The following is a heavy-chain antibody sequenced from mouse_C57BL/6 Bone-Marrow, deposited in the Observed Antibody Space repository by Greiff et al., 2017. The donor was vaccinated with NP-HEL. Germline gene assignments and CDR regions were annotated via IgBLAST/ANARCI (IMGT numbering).Heavy chain of an antibody. CDR1: GFTFSDYY. Sequence: EVMLVESEGGLVQPGSSMKLSCTASGFTFSDYYMAWVRQVPEKGLEWVANINYDGSSTYYLDSLKSRFIISRDNAKNILYLQMSSLKSEDTATYYCARDDYYVSFDYWGQGTTLTVSS. CDR3: ARDDYYVSFDY. D-gene: IGHD1-1*01. V-gene: IGHV5-16*01. CDR2: INYDGSST. J-gene: IGHJ2*01.